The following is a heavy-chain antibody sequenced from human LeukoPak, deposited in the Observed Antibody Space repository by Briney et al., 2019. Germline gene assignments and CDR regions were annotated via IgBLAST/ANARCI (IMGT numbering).Heavy chain of an antibody. CDR2: ISYDGNYS. J-gene: IGHJ5*02. CDR3: ARGLRGYRTYNWFDP. V-gene: IGHV3-30*04. D-gene: IGHD5-18*01. Sequence: GGSLRLSCAASGFTFNRYSIYWVRQAPGKGLEWVAVISYDGNYSYYADSVKGRVTISRDNSKNTVYLLMNSLRAEDTAVYYCARGLRGYRTYNWFDPWGQGTLVTVSS. CDR1: GFTFNRYS.